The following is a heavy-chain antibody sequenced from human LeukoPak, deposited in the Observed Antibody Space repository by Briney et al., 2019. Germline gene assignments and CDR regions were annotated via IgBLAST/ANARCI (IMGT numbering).Heavy chain of an antibody. CDR1: RGTFSSYT. V-gene: IGHV1-69*05. CDR3: ARRIAAAGGFDY. D-gene: IGHD6-13*01. CDR2: IIPIFGTA. J-gene: IGHJ4*02. Sequence: GASVKVSCKASRGTFSSYTISWVRPAPGQGLEWMGGIIPIFGTANYAQKFQGRVTMTRDMSTSTVYMELSSLRSEDTAVYYCARRIAAAGGFDYWGQGTLVTVSS.